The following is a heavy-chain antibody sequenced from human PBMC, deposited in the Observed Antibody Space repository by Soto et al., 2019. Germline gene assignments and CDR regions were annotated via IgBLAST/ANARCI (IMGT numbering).Heavy chain of an antibody. CDR2: VSGSAGTT. CDR3: ASVQGTARNAFDV. CDR1: GFTFSIYV. V-gene: IGHV3-23*01. Sequence: EVQLLESGGGLVQPGGSLRLSCEASGFTFSIYVMTWVRRAPGKGLEWVSAVSGSAGTTYYADSVKGRFSITRDNSKNTLYLQMNSLTADDTAVYYCASVQGTARNAFDVWGHGTMVTVSS. D-gene: IGHD6-6*01. J-gene: IGHJ3*01.